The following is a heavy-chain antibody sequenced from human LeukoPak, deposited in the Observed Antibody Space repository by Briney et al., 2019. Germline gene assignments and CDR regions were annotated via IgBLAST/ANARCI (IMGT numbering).Heavy chain of an antibody. CDR3: AKDHDSSGYYPSYFDN. D-gene: IGHD3-22*01. CDR1: GFTFSSYG. CDR2: ISYDGSNK. J-gene: IGHJ4*02. V-gene: IGHV3-30*18. Sequence: SGGSLRLSCAASGFTFSSYGMHWVRQAPGKGLEWVVVISYDGSNKYYADSVKGRFTISRDNSKNTLSLQMNSLRAEDTAVYYCAKDHDSSGYYPSYFDNWGQGTLVTVSS.